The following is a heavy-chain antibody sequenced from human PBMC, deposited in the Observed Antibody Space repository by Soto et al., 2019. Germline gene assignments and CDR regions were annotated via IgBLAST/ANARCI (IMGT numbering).Heavy chain of an antibody. V-gene: IGHV3-74*01. D-gene: IGHD2-2*01. Sequence: EVQLVESGGGLVQPGGSLRLSCAVSGFTFSSYWMHWVRQGPGKGLVWVSRINSDGSSTIYADSVKGRFTISRDNAKNTLYLQMNSLRAEDTAVYYCAREGRGVVVPGGMDVWGQGTTVTVSS. CDR2: INSDGSST. CDR1: GFTFSSYW. CDR3: AREGRGVVVPGGMDV. J-gene: IGHJ6*02.